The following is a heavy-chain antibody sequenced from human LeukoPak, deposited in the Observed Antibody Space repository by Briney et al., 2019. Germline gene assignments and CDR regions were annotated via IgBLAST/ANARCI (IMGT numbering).Heavy chain of an antibody. Sequence: PSETLSLTCTVSGDSISSDDYYWSWIRQPAGKGLEWIGRFSASGNSNCNPSLKSRLTMSRDTSRNQFSLNLRSVTAADTAVYYCERGREDYTLVPGTKRKSYYMDVWGKGTTVTVSS. CDR3: ERGREDYTLVPGTKRKSYYMDV. CDR2: FSASGNS. CDR1: GDSISSDDYY. V-gene: IGHV4-61*02. D-gene: IGHD2-2*01. J-gene: IGHJ6*03.